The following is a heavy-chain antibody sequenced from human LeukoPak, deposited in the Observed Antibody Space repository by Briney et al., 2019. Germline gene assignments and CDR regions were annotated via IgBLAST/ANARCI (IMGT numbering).Heavy chain of an antibody. Sequence: SVKVSCKASGYTFTAYYIHWVRQAPGQGLEWMGGIIPIFGTANYAQKFQGRVTITADKSTSTAYMELSSLRSEDTAVYYCARGRGYCSGGSCYTDLDYWGQGTLVTVSS. CDR1: GYTFTAYY. D-gene: IGHD2-15*01. CDR3: ARGRGYCSGGSCYTDLDY. CDR2: IIPIFGTA. V-gene: IGHV1-69*06. J-gene: IGHJ4*02.